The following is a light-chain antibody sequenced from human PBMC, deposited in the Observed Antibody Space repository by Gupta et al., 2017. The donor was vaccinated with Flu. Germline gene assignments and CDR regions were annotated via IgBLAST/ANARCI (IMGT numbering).Light chain of an antibody. Sequence: QLVLTQSPSASASLGASVTLTCPLISGHSSYAIAWHKQQPEKGPRYLMKLTSDGSHSKGDRIPERFSGSSSGAERYITSSSLQSEDEADYYCQTWGTGIHVVFGGGTKLTVL. CDR2: LTSDGSH. J-gene: IGLJ2*01. CDR3: QTWGTGIHVV. V-gene: IGLV4-69*01. CDR1: SGHSSYA.